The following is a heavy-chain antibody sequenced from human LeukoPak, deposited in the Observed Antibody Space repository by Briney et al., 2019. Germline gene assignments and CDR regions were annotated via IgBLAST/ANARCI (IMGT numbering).Heavy chain of an antibody. CDR1: GFTFSNAW. V-gene: IGHV3-15*01. Sequence: GGSLRLSCAASGFTFSNAWMSWVRQAPGKGLEWVGRIKSKTDGGTTDYAAPVKGRFTISRDDSKNTLYLQMNSLRAEDTAVYYCARDSHYYDSSGYGRNWFDPWGQGTLVTVSS. CDR3: ARDSHYYDSSGYGRNWFDP. CDR2: IKSKTDGGTT. D-gene: IGHD3-22*01. J-gene: IGHJ5*02.